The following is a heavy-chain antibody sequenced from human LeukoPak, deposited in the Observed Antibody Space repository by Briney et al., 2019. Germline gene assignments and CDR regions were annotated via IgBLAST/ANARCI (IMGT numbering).Heavy chain of an antibody. CDR1: GGSFSGYY. D-gene: IGHD3-10*01. CDR3: AREGITMVRGAVFGY. V-gene: IGHV4-34*01. J-gene: IGHJ4*02. Sequence: SGTLSLTCAVYGGSFSGYYWSWIRQPPGKGLEWIGEINHSGSTNYNPSLKSRVTISVDTSKNQFSLKLSSVTAADTAVYYCAREGITMVRGAVFGYWGQGTLVTVSS. CDR2: INHSGST.